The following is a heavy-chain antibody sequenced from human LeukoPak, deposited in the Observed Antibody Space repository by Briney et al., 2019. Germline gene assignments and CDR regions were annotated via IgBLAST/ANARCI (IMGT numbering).Heavy chain of an antibody. CDR1: GGSISSYY. J-gene: IGHJ4*02. V-gene: IGHV4-4*07. CDR2: IYTSGST. Sequence: SETLSLTCTVSGGSISSYYWSWIRQPAGKGLEWIGRIYTSGSTNYNPSLKSRVTMSVDTSKNRFSLKLSSVTAADTAVYYCARGLYSRRPGDYFDYWGQGTLVTVSS. D-gene: IGHD6-13*01. CDR3: ARGLYSRRPGDYFDY.